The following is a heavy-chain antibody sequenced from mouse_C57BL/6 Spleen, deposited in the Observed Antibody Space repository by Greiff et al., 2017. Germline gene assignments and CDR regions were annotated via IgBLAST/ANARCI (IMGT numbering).Heavy chain of an antibody. V-gene: IGHV7-3*01. J-gene: IGHJ4*01. CDR1: GFPFTDYY. CDR2: LRNKANGYTT. Sequence: EVKLMESGGGLVQPGGSLSLSCEASGFPFTDYYMSWVRQPPGKALAWLGFLRNKANGYTTEYSASVKVRFNVSRDNSQSILYLQMNALRAEDSATYYCSSDAMYDWGQGTSVTVSS. CDR3: SSDAMYD.